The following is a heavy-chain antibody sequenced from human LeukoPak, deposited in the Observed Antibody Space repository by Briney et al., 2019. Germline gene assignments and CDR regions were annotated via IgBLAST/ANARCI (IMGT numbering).Heavy chain of an antibody. CDR2: IIPIFGTA. CDR1: GGTFSSYA. J-gene: IGHJ4*02. Sequence: SVKVSCKASGGTFSSYAISWVRQAPGQGLEWMGGIIPIFGTANYAQKFQGRVTITADESTSTAYMELSSLRSEDTAVYYCAQVRSSSWYSDYWGQGTLVTVSS. CDR3: AQVRSSSWYSDY. D-gene: IGHD6-13*01. V-gene: IGHV1-69*13.